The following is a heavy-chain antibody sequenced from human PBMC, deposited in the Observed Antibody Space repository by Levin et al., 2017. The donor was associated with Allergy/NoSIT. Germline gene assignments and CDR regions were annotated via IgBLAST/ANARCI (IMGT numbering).Heavy chain of an antibody. J-gene: IGHJ4*02. CDR3: ARDYSVAGIIGSDY. V-gene: IGHV3-74*01. CDR1: GFTFSSYW. Sequence: GESLKISCAASGFTFSSYWMHWVRQAPGKGLVWVSRINSDGSSTSYADSVKGRFTISRDNAKNTLYLQMNSLRAEDTAVYYCARDYSVAGIIGSDYWGQGTLVTVSS. D-gene: IGHD6-19*01. CDR2: INSDGSST.